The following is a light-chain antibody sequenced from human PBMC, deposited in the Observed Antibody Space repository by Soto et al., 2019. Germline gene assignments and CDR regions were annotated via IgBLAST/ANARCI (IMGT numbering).Light chain of an antibody. CDR1: SSNIGAGYD. J-gene: IGLJ2*01. Sequence: QSVLTQPPSVSWAPGQRVTISCTGSSSNIGAGYDVHWYQQLPGTAPKLLIYGNSNRPSGFPDRFSGSKSGTSASLAITGLQAEDEADYYCQSYDSSLSGNVVFGGGTKLTVL. CDR2: GNS. V-gene: IGLV1-40*01. CDR3: QSYDSSLSGNVV.